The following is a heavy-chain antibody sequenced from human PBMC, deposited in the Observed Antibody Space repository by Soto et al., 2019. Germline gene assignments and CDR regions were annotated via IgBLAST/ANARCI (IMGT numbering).Heavy chain of an antibody. V-gene: IGHV4-59*01. CDR3: ARISSVDPYGYVNGGLDV. CDR1: GGSIRSYY. Sequence: QVQLQQSGPGLVKPSETLSLTCSVSGGSIRSYYWSWIRQSPEKGLEWIGSFYHSGNSNYNPSLKSRVTISVDTSKNQLSLSLRSVTAADTAVYFCARISSVDPYGYVNGGLDVWGQGTTVTVSS. J-gene: IGHJ6*02. CDR2: FYHSGNS. D-gene: IGHD5-18*01.